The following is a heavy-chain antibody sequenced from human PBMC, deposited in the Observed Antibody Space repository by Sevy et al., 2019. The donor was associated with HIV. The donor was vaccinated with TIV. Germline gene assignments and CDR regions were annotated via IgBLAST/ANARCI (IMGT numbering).Heavy chain of an antibody. CDR3: AKDRRYGDIGLFDY. V-gene: IGHV3-23*01. J-gene: IGHJ4*02. Sequence: GGSLRLSCGASGFTFSSYAMSWVRQAPGTGLEWVSVISGRGDTTYYAHSVKGRFTISRDNSKNTLYLQMNSLRVEDTAVYYCAKDRRYGDIGLFDYWGQGTLVTVSS. D-gene: IGHD4-17*01. CDR2: ISGRGDTT. CDR1: GFTFSSYA.